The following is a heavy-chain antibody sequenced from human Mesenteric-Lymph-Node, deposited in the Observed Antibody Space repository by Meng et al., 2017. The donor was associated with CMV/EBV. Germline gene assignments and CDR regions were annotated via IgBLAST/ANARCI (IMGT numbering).Heavy chain of an antibody. CDR3: AREFVTYCGADCYPS. J-gene: IGHJ4*02. CDR2: FYYSGGT. V-gene: IGHV4-39*07. Sequence: SETLSLTCTVSDGSINSRSHYWAWIRQPPGRGLEWIGGFYYSGGTYYKPSLESRVTISVDTSKNQFSLKPSSVTAADTAVYYCAREFVTYCGADCYPSWGQGTLVTVSS. D-gene: IGHD2-21*01. CDR1: DGSINSRSHY.